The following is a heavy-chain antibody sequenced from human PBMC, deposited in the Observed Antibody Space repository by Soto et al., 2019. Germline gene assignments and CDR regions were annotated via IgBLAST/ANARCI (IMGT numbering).Heavy chain of an antibody. CDR1: GGTFSSYA. Sequence: QVQLVQSGAEVKKPGSSVKVSCKASGGTFSSYAISWVRQAPGQGLEWMGGIIPIFGTANYAQKFQGRVTITADEPTSTAYMELSSLRSEDTAVYYCARTNVDTAMVTAGRYFDYWGQGTLVTVSS. CDR2: IIPIFGTA. D-gene: IGHD5-18*01. V-gene: IGHV1-69*12. CDR3: ARTNVDTAMVTAGRYFDY. J-gene: IGHJ4*02.